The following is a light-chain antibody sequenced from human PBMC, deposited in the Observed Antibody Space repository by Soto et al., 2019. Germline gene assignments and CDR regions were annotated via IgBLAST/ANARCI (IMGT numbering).Light chain of an antibody. Sequence: QSVLTQPPSVSEAPRQRVTISCSGSSSNVGNNAVNWYQQLPGKAPKLLIYCDDLLPSGVSDRFSGSKSGTSASLAISGLQSEDEADYYCAVWDDSLNGVVFGGGTKVTVL. V-gene: IGLV1-36*01. CDR2: CDD. CDR1: SSNVGNNA. CDR3: AVWDDSLNGVV. J-gene: IGLJ2*01.